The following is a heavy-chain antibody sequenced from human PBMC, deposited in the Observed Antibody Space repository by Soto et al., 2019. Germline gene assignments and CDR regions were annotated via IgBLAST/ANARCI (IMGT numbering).Heavy chain of an antibody. CDR2: ISYDGSNK. J-gene: IGHJ4*02. Sequence: PGGSLRLSCAASGFTFSSYGMHWVRQAPGKGLEWVAVISYDGSNKYYADSVKGRFTISRDNSKNTLYLQMNSLRAEDTAVYYCAKDYGLEMATMASPPNFDYWGQGTLVTVSS. CDR3: AKDYGLEMATMASPPNFDY. CDR1: GFTFSSYG. D-gene: IGHD5-12*01. V-gene: IGHV3-30*18.